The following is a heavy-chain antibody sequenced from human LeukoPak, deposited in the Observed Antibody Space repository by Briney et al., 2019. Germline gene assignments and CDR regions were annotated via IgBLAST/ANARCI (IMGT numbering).Heavy chain of an antibody. V-gene: IGHV3-23*01. D-gene: IGHD3-22*01. CDR1: GFTFSIYA. CDR2: ISGRGGST. J-gene: IGHJ6*03. CDR3: AKAGYYDSSGYYYDYYYYYMDV. Sequence: GGSLRLSRAASGFTFSIYAMSWVRHAPGKGLEGVSGISGRGGSTYYADSVKGRFTISRDNSKNTLYLQMNSLRAEDTAVYYCAKAGYYDSSGYYYDYYYYYMDVWGKGTTVTVSS.